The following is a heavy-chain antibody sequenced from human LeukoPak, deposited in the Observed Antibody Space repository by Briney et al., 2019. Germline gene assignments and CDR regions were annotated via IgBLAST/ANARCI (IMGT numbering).Heavy chain of an antibody. V-gene: IGHV3-30*02. CDR2: MPYDGSDK. CDR3: AKGSDYYDTSGCDY. D-gene: IGHD3-22*01. J-gene: IGHJ4*02. Sequence: GGSLRLSCAASGFTFSNYGMHWVRQAPGKGPEWVAFMPYDGSDKYFADSVKGRFTISRDNSKNTLYLQMNSLRPEDTAVYYCAKGSDYYDTSGCDYWGQGTLVTVSS. CDR1: GFTFSNYG.